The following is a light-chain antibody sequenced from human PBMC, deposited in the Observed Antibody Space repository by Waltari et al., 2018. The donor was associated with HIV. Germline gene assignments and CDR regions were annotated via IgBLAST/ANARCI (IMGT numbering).Light chain of an antibody. Sequence: SAVTQPASLSGLPGQSVTISCTGDDNAFGLRNFVSWYQQHPGKLPRLIFSDVDSRASGIPDRFSASKSGETAFLTISSLRTEDETLYYCASFTGDDTVMFGGGTLVTVL. V-gene: IGLV2-14*03. CDR3: ASFTGDDTVM. CDR1: DNAFGLRNF. J-gene: IGLJ3*02. CDR2: DVD.